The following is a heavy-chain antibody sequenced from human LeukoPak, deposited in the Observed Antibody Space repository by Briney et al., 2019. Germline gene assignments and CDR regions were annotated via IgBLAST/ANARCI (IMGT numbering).Heavy chain of an antibody. Sequence: QPGGSLRLSCAASGFTFDDYAMHWVRQAPGKGLEWVSLISWDGGSTYYADSVKGRFTISRDNSKNSLYLQMNSLRAEDTALYYCAKDHGPAAAGIYYYYGMDVWGQGTTVIVSS. J-gene: IGHJ6*02. CDR3: AKDHGPAAAGIYYYYGMDV. CDR2: ISWDGGST. CDR1: GFTFDDYA. V-gene: IGHV3-43D*03. D-gene: IGHD6-13*01.